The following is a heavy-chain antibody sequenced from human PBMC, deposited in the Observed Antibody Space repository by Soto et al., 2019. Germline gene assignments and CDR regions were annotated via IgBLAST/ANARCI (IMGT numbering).Heavy chain of an antibody. D-gene: IGHD3-10*01. CDR3: ARVGITNPDWFDP. V-gene: IGHV1-18*01. CDR1: GYTFSSYG. Sequence: ASVKVSCKASGYTFSSYGISWVRQAPGQGLEWLGWISAYNGNTNYPQKVQGRVTMTTDTFTTTAYMELRSLTSDDTAVYYCARVGITNPDWFDPWGQGTLVTVSS. CDR2: ISAYNGNT. J-gene: IGHJ5*02.